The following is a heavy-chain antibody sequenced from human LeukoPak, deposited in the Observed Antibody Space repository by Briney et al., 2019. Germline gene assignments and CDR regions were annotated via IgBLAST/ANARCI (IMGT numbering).Heavy chain of an antibody. D-gene: IGHD2-8*01. CDR2: IYHSGIT. J-gene: IGHJ4*02. CDR3: ARADCTNGVCTDY. CDR1: GGSISGETYY. Sequence: SETLSLTCTVSGGSISGETYYWGWIRQPPGKGLEWIGSIYHSGITYYNPSLKSRVTISVDTSKNQFSLKLSSVTAADTAVYYCARADCTNGVCTDYWGQGTLVTVSS. V-gene: IGHV4-39*01.